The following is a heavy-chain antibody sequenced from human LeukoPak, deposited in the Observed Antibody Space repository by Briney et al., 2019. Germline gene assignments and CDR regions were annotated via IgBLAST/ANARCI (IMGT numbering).Heavy chain of an antibody. CDR3: ARVKGYGGMRGAFDI. CDR2: INPSGGST. CDR1: GYTFTSDY. D-gene: IGHD4-23*01. Sequence: ASVKVSCKASGYTFTSDYMHWVRQAPGQGLEWMGIINPSGGSTSYAQKFQGRVTMTRDTSRSTFYMELSSLRSEDTAVYYCARVKGYGGMRGAFDIWGQGTMVTVSS. J-gene: IGHJ3*02. V-gene: IGHV1-46*01.